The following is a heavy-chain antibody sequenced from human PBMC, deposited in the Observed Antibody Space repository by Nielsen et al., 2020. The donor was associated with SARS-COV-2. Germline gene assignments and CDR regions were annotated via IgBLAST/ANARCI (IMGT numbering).Heavy chain of an antibody. CDR1: GLIFGTYG. V-gene: IGHV3-33*01. J-gene: IGHJ4*02. D-gene: IGHD3-3*01. CDR3: ARLSNFWSGYNDY. CDR2: IWYDGSNE. Sequence: LKISCRASGLIFGTYGMHWVRQAPGKGLEWVAGIWYDGSNENYAESVKGRFTISRDNSNNTLFLQMDSLTADDTAVYFCARLSNFWSGYNDYWGQGTLVTVSS.